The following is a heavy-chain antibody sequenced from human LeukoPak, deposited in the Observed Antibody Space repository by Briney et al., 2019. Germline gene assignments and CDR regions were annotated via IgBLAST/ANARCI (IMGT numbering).Heavy chain of an antibody. D-gene: IGHD3-10*01. Sequence: GGSLRLSCAASGFTFSRYWMHWVRQALGKGLMWVSRINSDGSDITYADSVKGRFTISRDNAKNTVYVQMNDLRTEDTAVYYCARGSLGDGSLLIDYWGQGTLVTVSS. CDR2: INSDGSDI. V-gene: IGHV3-74*01. CDR1: GFTFSRYW. J-gene: IGHJ4*02. CDR3: ARGSLGDGSLLIDY.